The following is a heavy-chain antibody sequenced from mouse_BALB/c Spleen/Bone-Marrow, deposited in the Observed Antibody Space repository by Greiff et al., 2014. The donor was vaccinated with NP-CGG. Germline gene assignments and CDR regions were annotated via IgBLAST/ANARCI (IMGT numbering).Heavy chain of an antibody. Sequence: EVQLVESGPELVKPGASMKISCKASGYSFTGYTMNWVEQSHGKNLEWIGLINPYNGGTSYNQKFKGKATLTVDKSSSTAYMELLSLTSEDSAVYYCARLYGNYAWFAYWGQGTLVTVSA. CDR3: ARLYGNYAWFAY. J-gene: IGHJ3*01. CDR2: INPYNGGT. V-gene: IGHV1-18*01. CDR1: GYSFTGYT. D-gene: IGHD2-10*02.